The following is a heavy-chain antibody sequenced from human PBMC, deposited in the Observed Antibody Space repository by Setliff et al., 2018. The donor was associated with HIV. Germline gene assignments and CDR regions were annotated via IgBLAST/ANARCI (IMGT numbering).Heavy chain of an antibody. V-gene: IGHV4-39*01. D-gene: IGHD3-3*01. Sequence: LSLTCTVSGGSFTSRSYYWGWIRQPPGKGLEWIGSIFYSGITYYNPSLKSRVTISVATSKNQFSLNLTSVTAADTAVYYCARSKTFYDFWGGYYTHGAFKIWGLGTMVTVSS. CDR3: ARSKTFYDFWGGYYTHGAFKI. CDR1: GGSFTSRSYY. CDR2: IFYSGIT. J-gene: IGHJ3*02.